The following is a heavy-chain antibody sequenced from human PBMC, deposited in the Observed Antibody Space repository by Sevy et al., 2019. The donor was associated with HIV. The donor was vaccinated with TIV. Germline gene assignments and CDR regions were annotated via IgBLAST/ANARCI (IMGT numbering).Heavy chain of an antibody. V-gene: IGHV3-23*01. CDR2: ISSSGGST. CDR1: GFTFSSYA. CDR3: ADAPYSYCMDV. J-gene: IGHJ6*03. Sequence: GGSLRLSCAASGFTFSSYAMSWVRQAPGKGLEWVSAISSSGGSTYYANSVKGRFTISRDNSKKTLYLQMNSLRAEDTAVYYCADAPYSYCMDVWGKGTTVTVSS.